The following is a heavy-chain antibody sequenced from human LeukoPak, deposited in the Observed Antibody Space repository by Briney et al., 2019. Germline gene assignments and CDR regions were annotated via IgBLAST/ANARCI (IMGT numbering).Heavy chain of an antibody. J-gene: IGHJ6*03. CDR1: GGSISRSNYY. V-gene: IGHV4-61*05. CDR2: IYYSCST. Sequence: SETLSLTCSVSGGSISRSNYYWCWIRQPPGKGLGWIGYIYYSCSTNYNPSLKSRVTISVDTSKNQFSLKLSSVTAADTGVYYCARQTNSTWSLYMDVWGKGTTVTVSS. D-gene: IGHD6-13*01. CDR3: ARQTNSTWSLYMDV.